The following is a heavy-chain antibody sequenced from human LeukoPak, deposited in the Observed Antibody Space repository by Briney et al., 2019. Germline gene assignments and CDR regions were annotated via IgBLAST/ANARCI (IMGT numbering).Heavy chain of an antibody. D-gene: IGHD3-22*01. J-gene: IGHJ4*02. Sequence: PGGSLRLSCAASGFTFSSYGMSWVRQAPGKGLEWVSAISGSGGSTYYADSVKGRFTISRDNSKNTLYLQMNSLRAEDTAVYYCAKGAVDYYDSSGHFDYWGQGTLVTVSS. CDR2: ISGSGGST. CDR1: GFTFSSYG. V-gene: IGHV3-23*01. CDR3: AKGAVDYYDSSGHFDY.